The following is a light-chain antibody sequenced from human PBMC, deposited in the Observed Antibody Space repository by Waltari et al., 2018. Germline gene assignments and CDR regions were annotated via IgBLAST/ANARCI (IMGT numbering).Light chain of an antibody. V-gene: IGLV3-1*01. CDR2: QTN. J-gene: IGLJ2*01. Sequence: SYDLTQPPSVSVSPGQTANIICSGDKLGLTYGLWYQQKPGRSPRLVIYQTNKRPSGIPERFSGSNSGNAATLTISGTQAMDEADYFCQAWDGSTVLFGGGTKLTVL. CDR1: KLGLTY. CDR3: QAWDGSTVL.